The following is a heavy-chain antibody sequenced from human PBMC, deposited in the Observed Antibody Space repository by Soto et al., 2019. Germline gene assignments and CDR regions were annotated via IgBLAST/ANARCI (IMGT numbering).Heavy chain of an antibody. V-gene: IGHV3-53*01. D-gene: IGHD2-15*01. J-gene: IGHJ6*02. Sequence: GVSRRVSCAASGFTVSSNYMSWVRQAPGKGLEWVSVIYSGGSTYYADSVKGRFTISRDNSKNTLYLQMNSLRAEDTAVYYCARAHPYCSGGSCGDYFYYYGMDVRGQGTTVTVPS. CDR1: GFTVSSNY. CDR3: ARAHPYCSGGSCGDYFYYYGMDV. CDR2: IYSGGST.